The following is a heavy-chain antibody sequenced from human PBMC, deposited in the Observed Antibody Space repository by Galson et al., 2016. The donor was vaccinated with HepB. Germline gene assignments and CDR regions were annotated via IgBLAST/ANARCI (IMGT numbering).Heavy chain of an antibody. V-gene: IGHV3-43*01. Sequence: SLRLSCAVSGFTFDDYTMHWVRQAPGKGLEWISLISWDGRSPFYTDSVEGRFTISRDNRKNTLYLQMNSLTIDDTAVYYCGKDWGSLWESSGKGRDVWGQGTTVIVSS. CDR2: ISWDGRSP. J-gene: IGHJ6*02. D-gene: IGHD3-10*01. CDR1: GFTFDDYT. CDR3: GKDWGSLWESSGKGRDV.